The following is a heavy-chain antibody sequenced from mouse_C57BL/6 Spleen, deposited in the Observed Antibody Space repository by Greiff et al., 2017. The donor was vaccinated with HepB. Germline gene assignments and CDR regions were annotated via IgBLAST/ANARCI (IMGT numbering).Heavy chain of an antibody. D-gene: IGHD2-4*01. J-gene: IGHJ3*01. Sequence: QVHVKQSGAELARPGASVKMSCKASGYTFTSYTMHWVKQRPGQGLEWIGYINPSSGYTKYNQKFKDKATLTADKSSSTAYMQLSSLTSEDSAVYYCARWGYDYVFAYWGQGTLVTVSA. CDR1: GYTFTSYT. CDR3: ARWGYDYVFAY. CDR2: INPSSGYT. V-gene: IGHV1-4*01.